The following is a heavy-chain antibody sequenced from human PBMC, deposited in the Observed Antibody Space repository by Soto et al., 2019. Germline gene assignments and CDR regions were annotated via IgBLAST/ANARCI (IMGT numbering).Heavy chain of an antibody. Sequence: QVQLVQSGAEVKKPGASVKVSCKASGYTFTSYGISWVRQAPGQGLEWMGCISAYNGNTNYAQKLQGRVTMTTDTSTSTAYMELRSLRSDDTAVYYCARDRSEVYGDYGGVAGDYYYYYGMDVWGEGTTVTVSS. CDR2: ISAYNGNT. J-gene: IGHJ6*04. D-gene: IGHD4-17*01. CDR3: ARDRSEVYGDYGGVAGDYYYYYGMDV. CDR1: GYTFTSYG. V-gene: IGHV1-18*01.